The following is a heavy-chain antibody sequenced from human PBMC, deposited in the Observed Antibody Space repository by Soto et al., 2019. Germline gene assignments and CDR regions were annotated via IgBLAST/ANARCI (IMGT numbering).Heavy chain of an antibody. D-gene: IGHD1-26*01. Sequence: LSLTCTVSGGSIRSYYWSWIRQPAGKPLEWIGRIYTSGTTNYNPSLKSRVTMSVDPSKNQFSLNLSSVTAADTAVYYCAREGASGFGMDVWGQGTTVTVSS. CDR1: GGSIRSYY. CDR3: AREGASGFGMDV. J-gene: IGHJ6*02. V-gene: IGHV4-4*07. CDR2: IYTSGTT.